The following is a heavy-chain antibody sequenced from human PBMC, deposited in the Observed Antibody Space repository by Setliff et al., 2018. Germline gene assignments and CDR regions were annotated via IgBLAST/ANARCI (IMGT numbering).Heavy chain of an antibody. CDR2: AYSGGST. J-gene: IGHJ4*02. V-gene: IGHV3-53*01. CDR1: GVTVSTNY. Sequence: GGSLRLSCAASGVTVSTNYMTWVRQTPGKGLECVSVAYSGGSTYYADSVKGRFTISRDNSKNTVYLQMTRLRVEDTAVYYCARGAFGNGLNFRYFDYWGQGTLVTVSS. CDR3: ARGAFGNGLNFRYFDY. D-gene: IGHD3-16*01.